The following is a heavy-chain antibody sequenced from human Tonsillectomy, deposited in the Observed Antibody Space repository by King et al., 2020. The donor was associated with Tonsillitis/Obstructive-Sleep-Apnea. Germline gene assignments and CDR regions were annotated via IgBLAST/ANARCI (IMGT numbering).Heavy chain of an antibody. D-gene: IGHD3-10*01. CDR3: ARGGGELFLTWFDP. Sequence: VQLQESGPGLVKPSETLSLTCTVSGGSISSYYWSWIRQPPGKGLEWIGYIYYSGSTNYNPSLKSRVTISVDTSKNQFSLKLSSVTAADTAVYYCARGGGELFLTWFDPWGQGTLVTVSS. CDR2: IYYSGST. CDR1: GGSISSYY. V-gene: IGHV4-59*01. J-gene: IGHJ5*02.